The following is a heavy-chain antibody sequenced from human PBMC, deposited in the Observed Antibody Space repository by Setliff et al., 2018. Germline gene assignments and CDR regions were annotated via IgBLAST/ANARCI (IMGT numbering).Heavy chain of an antibody. V-gene: IGHV3-23*01. CDR1: GFTFSSYA. CDR3: AKNGFGVVALGVNNWFGP. J-gene: IGHJ5*02. CDR2: ISGSGGST. Sequence: PGGSLRLSCAASGFTFSSYAMSWVRQAPGKGLEWVSAISGSGGSTYYADSVKGRFTISRGNSKNTLYLQMNSLRAEDTAVYYCAKNGFGVVALGVNNWFGPWGQGTLVTVSS. D-gene: IGHD3-10*01.